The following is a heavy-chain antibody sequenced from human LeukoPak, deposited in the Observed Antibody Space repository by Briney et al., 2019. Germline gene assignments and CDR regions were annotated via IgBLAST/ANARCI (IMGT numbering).Heavy chain of an antibody. CDR3: ARRFGDFLSSGYYNWFDP. D-gene: IGHD3-22*01. V-gene: IGHV3-48*04. Sequence: GGSLRLSCAASGFTFSSYSMNWVRQAPGKGLEWVSYISRSSSTIYYADSVKGRFTISRDNAKNSLYLQMNSLRAEDTAVYYCARRFGDFLSSGYYNWFDPWGQGTLVTVSS. CDR2: ISRSSSTI. CDR1: GFTFSSYS. J-gene: IGHJ5*02.